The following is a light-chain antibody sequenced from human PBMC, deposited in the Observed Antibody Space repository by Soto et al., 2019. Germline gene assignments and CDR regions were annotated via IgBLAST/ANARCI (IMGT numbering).Light chain of an antibody. Sequence: EIVLTQSPATLSLSPGERATLSCRASQSVSSYLAWYQQKPGQAPRLLIYDASNRATGIPARFSGSGSGTDFTLTISGLEPEDSAVYYCQHYDGSPRTFGQGTKLEI. CDR3: QHYDGSPRT. CDR2: DAS. J-gene: IGKJ2*01. V-gene: IGKV3-11*01. CDR1: QSVSSY.